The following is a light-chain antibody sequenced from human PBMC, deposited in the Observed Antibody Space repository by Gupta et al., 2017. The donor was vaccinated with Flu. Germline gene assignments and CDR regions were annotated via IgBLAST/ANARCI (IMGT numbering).Light chain of an antibody. V-gene: IGLV3-21*02. CDR3: QIWDIDSDSWV. CDR1: KIRAQI. J-gene: IGLJ3*02. Sequence: YVLTQPPSVSVAPGQTASITCGGDKIRAQIVHWYQHKAGQAPFLVIYHDTARPAGTPERFSGSNSGNTATLTVSRVEAGDEADYYCQIWDIDSDSWVFGGGTKLTVL. CDR2: HDT.